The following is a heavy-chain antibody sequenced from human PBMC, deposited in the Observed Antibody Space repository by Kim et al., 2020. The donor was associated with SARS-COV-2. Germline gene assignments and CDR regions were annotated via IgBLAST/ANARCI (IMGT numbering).Heavy chain of an antibody. V-gene: IGHV6-1*01. Sequence: YGLSVKEQITINPVTTKNQFSLQLNSVTPEDTAVYYCARDRQRAGTGVDYWGQGTLVTVSS. J-gene: IGHJ4*02. CDR3: ARDRQRAGTGVDY. D-gene: IGHD6-19*01.